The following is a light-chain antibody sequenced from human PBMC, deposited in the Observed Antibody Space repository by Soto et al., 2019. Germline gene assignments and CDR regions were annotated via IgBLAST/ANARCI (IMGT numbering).Light chain of an antibody. Sequence: QPVLTQSPSASASLGASVKLTCTLSSGHSSYAIAWHQQQPEKGPRYLMKLNSDGSHSKGDGIPDRFSGSSSGAERSLITPTPQSGEGADYSCQTWGTGIHVFGTGTKLPVL. CDR3: QTWGTGIHV. V-gene: IGLV4-69*01. CDR2: LNSDGSH. CDR1: SGHSSYA. J-gene: IGLJ1*01.